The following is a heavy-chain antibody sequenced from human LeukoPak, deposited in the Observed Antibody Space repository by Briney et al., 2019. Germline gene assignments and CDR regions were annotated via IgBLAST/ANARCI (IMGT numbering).Heavy chain of an antibody. V-gene: IGHV3-21*01. Sequence: GGSLRLSCAASGFTFSTYSMHWVRQAPGTGLEWDSSIRSGSTSLNAADSVKGRFTISRDDAKKSLYLQMNSLRAEDTAVYYCARDGIFDYWGQGTLVTVSS. J-gene: IGHJ4*02. CDR2: IRSGSTSL. CDR1: GFTFSTYS. CDR3: ARDGIFDY.